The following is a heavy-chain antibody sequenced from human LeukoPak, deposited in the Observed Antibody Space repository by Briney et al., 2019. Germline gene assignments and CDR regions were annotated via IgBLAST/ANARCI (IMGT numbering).Heavy chain of an antibody. CDR1: GLTFSNSA. V-gene: IGHV3-23*01. D-gene: IGHD5-12*01. Sequence: PGGSLRLSCAASGLTFSNSAMNWVRQAPGKGLECVSSVSTSGGIYYADSVKGRFTISRDNSKNTVHLQMNSLRAEDTAVYYCAKGGKWPRFGPEYWGQGTLVTVSS. J-gene: IGHJ4*02. CDR2: VSTSGGI. CDR3: AKGGKWPRFGPEY.